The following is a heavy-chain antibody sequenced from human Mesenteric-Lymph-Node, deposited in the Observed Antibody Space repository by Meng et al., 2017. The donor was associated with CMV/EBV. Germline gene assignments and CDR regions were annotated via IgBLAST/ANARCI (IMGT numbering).Heavy chain of an antibody. CDR3: ARVPPPRCTEGVCYPYFDY. V-gene: IGHV3-7*01. CDR2: IKQDGSEK. CDR1: GFTFSNAW. J-gene: IGHJ4*02. D-gene: IGHD2-8*01. Sequence: GESLKISCAASGFTFSNAWMSWVRQAPGKGLEWVANIKQDGSEKYYVDSVKGRFTISRDNAKNSLYLQMNSLRAEDTAVYYCARVPPPRCTEGVCYPYFDYWGQGTLVTVSS.